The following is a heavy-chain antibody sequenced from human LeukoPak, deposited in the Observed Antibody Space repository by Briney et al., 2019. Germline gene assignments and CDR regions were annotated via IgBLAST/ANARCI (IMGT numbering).Heavy chain of an antibody. CDR2: IYSGGST. J-gene: IGHJ6*03. D-gene: IGHD6-13*01. V-gene: IGHV3-66*01. CDR3: ARSVSSSWSKPEYYYYYYYMDV. Sequence: GGSLRLSCAASGFTVSSNYMSWVRQAPGKGLEWVSVIYSGGSTYYADSVKGRFTISRDNAKNSLYLQMNSLRAEDTAVYYCARSVSSSWSKPEYYYYYYYMDVWGKGTTVTVSS. CDR1: GFTVSSNY.